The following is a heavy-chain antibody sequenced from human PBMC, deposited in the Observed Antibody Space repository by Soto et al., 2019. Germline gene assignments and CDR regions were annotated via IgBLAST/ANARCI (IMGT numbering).Heavy chain of an antibody. J-gene: IGHJ4*02. V-gene: IGHV1-18*01. CDR3: ARELVFLINSGSYHPPDY. D-gene: IGHD1-26*01. CDR2: ISAYNGNT. Sequence: PGESLKISCKGSGYSFTSYGISWVRQAPGKGLEWMGWISAYNGNTNYAQKLQGRVTMTTDTSTSTAYMELRSLRSDDTAVYYCARELVFLINSGSYHPPDYWGQRTLVPVSS. CDR1: GYSFTSYG.